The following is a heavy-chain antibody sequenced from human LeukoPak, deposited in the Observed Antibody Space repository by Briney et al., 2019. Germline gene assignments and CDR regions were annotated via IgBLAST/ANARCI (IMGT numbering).Heavy chain of an antibody. CDR2: INPNSGGT. D-gene: IGHD3-9*01. CDR1: GYTFTAYY. Sequence: ASVKVSCKASGYTFTAYYMYWVRQAPGQGLEWMGRINPNSGGTNYAQKFQGRVTMTRDTSISTAYMELSRLRSDDTAVYYCARSDILTGYYIPWFDPWGQGTLVTVSS. CDR3: ARSDILTGYYIPWFDP. J-gene: IGHJ5*02. V-gene: IGHV1-2*02.